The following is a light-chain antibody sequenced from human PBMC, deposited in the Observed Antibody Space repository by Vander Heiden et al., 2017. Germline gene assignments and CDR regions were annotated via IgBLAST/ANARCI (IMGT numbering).Light chain of an antibody. J-gene: IGKJ4*01. Sequence: IQLTQSPSSLSASVGDRVTITCRASQSISSYLNWYQQKPGKAPKLLIYAASSLQSGFPSRFSGSGSGTDFTLTISSLQPEDFATYYCQQSYSTPPTFGGGTKVEIK. CDR1: QSISSY. V-gene: IGKV1-39*01. CDR3: QQSYSTPPT. CDR2: AAS.